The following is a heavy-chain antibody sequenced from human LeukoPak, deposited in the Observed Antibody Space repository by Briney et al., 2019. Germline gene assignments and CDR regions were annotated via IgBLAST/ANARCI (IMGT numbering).Heavy chain of an antibody. CDR1: GFTFSSYG. V-gene: IGHV3-30*02. CDR3: AKDLTGYSSSWCFDY. Sequence: GGSLRLSCAASGFTFSSYGTHWVRQAPGKGLEWVAFIRYDGSNKYYADSVKGRFTISRDNSKNTLYLQMNSLRAEDTAVYYWAKDLTGYSSSWCFDYWGQGTLVTVSS. CDR2: IRYDGSNK. D-gene: IGHD6-13*01. J-gene: IGHJ4*02.